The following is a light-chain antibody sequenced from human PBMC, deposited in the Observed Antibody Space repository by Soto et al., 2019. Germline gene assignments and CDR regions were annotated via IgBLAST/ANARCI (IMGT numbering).Light chain of an antibody. CDR2: DVS. CDR1: SSDVGAYNY. CDR3: CSYTTSSIVV. J-gene: IGLJ2*01. Sequence: QSALTQPASVSGSPGQSITISCTGTSSDVGAYNYVSWYQQYPGKAPKVMIYDVSNRPSGVSNRFSGSKSGNTASLTISGLQAEDEAVYHCCSYTTSSIVVFGGGTKLTVL. V-gene: IGLV2-14*01.